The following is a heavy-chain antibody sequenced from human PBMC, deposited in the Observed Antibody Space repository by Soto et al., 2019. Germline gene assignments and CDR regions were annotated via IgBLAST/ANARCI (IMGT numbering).Heavy chain of an antibody. D-gene: IGHD3-16*01. Sequence: ASVKVSCKASGYSFTNNDVTWVRHATGQGLEWMGWMNPGSGDTGYAQKFQGRVTMTRDISIATAYMELSSLRSDDTAIYYCARMATFGSLNWFDSWGKGTLVTVAS. CDR3: ARMATFGSLNWFDS. CDR1: GYSFTNND. V-gene: IGHV1-8*01. CDR2: MNPGSGDT. J-gene: IGHJ5*01.